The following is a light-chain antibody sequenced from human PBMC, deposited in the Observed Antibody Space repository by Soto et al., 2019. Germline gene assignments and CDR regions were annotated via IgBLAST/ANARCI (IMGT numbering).Light chain of an antibody. J-gene: IGKJ4*01. CDR1: ENVYGN. Sequence: EIVMTQSPATLSVSPVERATLSCRASENVYGNVAWYQQKPGQAPSLLIYDASTRATDIPARFSGSGSGTEFTLTISSPQSEDFAVYYCQQYNNWPLTFGGGTKVDIK. V-gene: IGKV3-15*01. CDR3: QQYNNWPLT. CDR2: DAS.